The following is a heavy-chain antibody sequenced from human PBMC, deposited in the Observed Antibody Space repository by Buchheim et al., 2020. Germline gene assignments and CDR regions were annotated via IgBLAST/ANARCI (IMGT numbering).Heavy chain of an antibody. CDR2: INPNSGGT. CDR1: GYTFTGYY. Sequence: QVQLVQSGAEVKKPGASVKVSCKASGYTFTGYYMHLVRQAPGQGLEWMGWINPNSGGTNYAQKFHGRVTMTRDTPISTAYMELSRLRSDDTAVYYCARLSYDDGSGSYYNIPDYWGQGTL. V-gene: IGHV1-2*02. J-gene: IGHJ4*02. CDR3: ARLSYDDGSGSYYNIPDY. D-gene: IGHD3-10*01.